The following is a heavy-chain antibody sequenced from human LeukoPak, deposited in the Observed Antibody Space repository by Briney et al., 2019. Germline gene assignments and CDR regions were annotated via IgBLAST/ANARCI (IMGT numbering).Heavy chain of an antibody. D-gene: IGHD3-22*01. V-gene: IGHV1-2*02. CDR2: INPNSGGT. Sequence: ASVKVSCKASGYTFTGYYMHWVRQAPGQGLEWMGWINPNSGGTNYAQKFQGRVTMTRDTSISTAYMELRSLRSDDTAVYYCARDSLYYYDTSGYSDWGQGTLVTVSS. CDR1: GYTFTGYY. J-gene: IGHJ4*02. CDR3: ARDSLYYYDTSGYSD.